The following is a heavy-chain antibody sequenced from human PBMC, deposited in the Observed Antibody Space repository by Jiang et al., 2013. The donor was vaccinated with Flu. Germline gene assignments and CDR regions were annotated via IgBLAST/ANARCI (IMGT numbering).Heavy chain of an antibody. Sequence: LLKPSETLSLTCAVYGGSFSGYYWSWIRQPPGKGLEWIGEINHSGSTNYNPSLKSRVTISVDTSKNQFSLKLSSVTAADTAVYYCARGLWVFGVVIFDYWGQGTLVTVSS. CDR1: GGSFSGYY. V-gene: IGHV4-34*01. D-gene: IGHD3-3*01. CDR2: INHSGST. J-gene: IGHJ4*02. CDR3: ARGLWVFGVVIFDY.